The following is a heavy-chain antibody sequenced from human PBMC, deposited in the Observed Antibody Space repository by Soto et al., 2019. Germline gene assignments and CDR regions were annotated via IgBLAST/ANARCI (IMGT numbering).Heavy chain of an antibody. CDR3: AKILRGWYPQGAVFYYYYGMDV. CDR1: GFTFSSYG. Sequence: PGGSLRLSCAASGFTFSSYGMHWVHQAPGKGLEWVAVISYDGSNKYYADSVKGRFTISRDNSKNTLYLQMNSLRAEDTAVYYCAKILRGWYPQGAVFYYYYGMDVWGQGTTVTVSS. D-gene: IGHD6-19*01. J-gene: IGHJ6*02. V-gene: IGHV3-30*18. CDR2: ISYDGSNK.